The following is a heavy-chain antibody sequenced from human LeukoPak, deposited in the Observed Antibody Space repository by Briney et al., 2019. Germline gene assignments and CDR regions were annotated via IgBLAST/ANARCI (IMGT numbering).Heavy chain of an antibody. CDR3: ARDPSIVGATYRPNWFDP. CDR1: GYTFTGYY. V-gene: IGHV1-2*02. D-gene: IGHD1-26*01. CDR2: INPNSGGT. J-gene: IGHJ5*02. Sequence: ASVKVSCKASGYTFTGYYMHWVRQAPGQGLEWMGWINPNSGGTNYAQKFQGRVTMTRDTSISTAYMELSRLRSDDTAVYYCARDPSIVGATYRPNWFDPWDQGTLVTVSS.